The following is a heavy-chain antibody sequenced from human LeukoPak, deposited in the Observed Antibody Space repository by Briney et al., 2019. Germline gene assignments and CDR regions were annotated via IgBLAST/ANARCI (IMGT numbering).Heavy chain of an antibody. CDR2: IYHSGST. Sequence: PSETLSLTCTVSGYSISSGYYWGWIRQPPGKGLEWIGSIYHSGSTYYNPSLKSRVTISVDTSKNQFSLKLSSVTAADTAVYYCARVRGDHYDSSGYYYDYWGQGTLVTVSS. J-gene: IGHJ4*02. CDR3: ARVRGDHYDSSGYYYDY. CDR1: GYSISSGYY. D-gene: IGHD3-22*01. V-gene: IGHV4-38-2*02.